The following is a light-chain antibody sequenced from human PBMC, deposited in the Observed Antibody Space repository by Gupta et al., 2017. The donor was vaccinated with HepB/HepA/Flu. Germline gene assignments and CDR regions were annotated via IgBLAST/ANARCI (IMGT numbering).Light chain of an antibody. V-gene: IGKV1-39*01. J-gene: IGKJ3*01. CDR3: QQTDSHRPFT. CDR1: QTIEMF. Sequence: DIQMIPSPSPLSASVGDPGTLACRASQTIEMFVNWFKQKPGQAPKLRIYNAGRWQSGVPSRFSGSGFGTDFTLTISGRQPEDFGAYDGQQTDSHRPFTCGHGTKVDIK. CDR2: NAG.